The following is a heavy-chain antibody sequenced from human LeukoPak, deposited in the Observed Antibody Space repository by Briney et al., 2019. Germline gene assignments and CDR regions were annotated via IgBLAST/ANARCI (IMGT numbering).Heavy chain of an antibody. CDR1: GYTFTGYY. V-gene: IGHV1-2*02. D-gene: IGHD6-6*01. CDR2: INPNSGGT. J-gene: IGHJ6*03. Sequence: ASVKVSCKASGYTFTGYYMHWVRQAPGQGLEWMGWINPNSGGTNYAQKFQGRVTMTRDTSISTAYMELSRLRSDDTAVYYCARDEYSSSSGYYYYMDVWGKGTTVTVSS. CDR3: ARDEYSSSSGYYYYMDV.